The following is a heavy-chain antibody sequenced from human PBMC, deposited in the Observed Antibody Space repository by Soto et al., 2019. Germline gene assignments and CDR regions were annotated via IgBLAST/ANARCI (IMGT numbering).Heavy chain of an antibody. V-gene: IGHV5-51*01. CDR2: IYPADSDT. J-gene: IGHJ3*02. D-gene: IGHD1-26*01. CDR3: ARHYSAFNI. CDR1: GYTLTSYW. Sequence: ESLKSSCKGSGYTLTSYWIGWVRQIPGKGLEWMGIIYPADSDTRYSPSFQGQVTISADKSISTAYLQWSSLKASDTAMYYCARHYSAFNIWGQGTMVSVSS.